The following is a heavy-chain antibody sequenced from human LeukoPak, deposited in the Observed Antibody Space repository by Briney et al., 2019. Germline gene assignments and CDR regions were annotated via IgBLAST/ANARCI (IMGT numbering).Heavy chain of an antibody. J-gene: IGHJ4*02. Sequence: GGSLRLSCAASGFTFSSYSMNWVRHAPGKGLEWVSSISSSSSYIYYADSVKGRFTISRDNAKNSLYLQMNSLRAEDTAVYYCARDLFSMVRGVIGYWGQGTLVTVSS. CDR2: ISSSSSYI. V-gene: IGHV3-21*01. D-gene: IGHD3-10*01. CDR1: GFTFSSYS. CDR3: ARDLFSMVRGVIGY.